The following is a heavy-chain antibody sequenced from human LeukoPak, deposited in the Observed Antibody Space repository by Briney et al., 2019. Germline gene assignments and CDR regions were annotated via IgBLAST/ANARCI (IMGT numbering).Heavy chain of an antibody. V-gene: IGHV3-23*01. CDR2: ISGDRTT. D-gene: IGHD6-19*01. CDR1: GFTFSSYE. Sequence: GGSLRLSCAASGFTFSSYEMNGVRQAPGKRLEWVSAISGDRTTYYADSVKGRFTISRDNSKNTLYLQMNSLRAEDTAVYYCAKGGGWLYYFDYWGQGTLVTVSS. J-gene: IGHJ4*02. CDR3: AKGGGWLYYFDY.